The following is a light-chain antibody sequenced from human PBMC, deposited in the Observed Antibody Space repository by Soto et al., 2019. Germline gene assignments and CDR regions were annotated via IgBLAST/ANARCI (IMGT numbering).Light chain of an antibody. CDR1: QSVSSY. J-gene: IGKJ4*01. CDR2: DAS. V-gene: IGKV3-11*01. CDR3: QQRSAP. Sequence: EIVLTQSPATLSLSPGERATLSCRASQSVSSYLAWYQQKPGQAPRLLIYDASNRATGIPARFSGSGSGTDFTLTISSLEPEDFAVYYCQQRSAPFGGGTKVEIK.